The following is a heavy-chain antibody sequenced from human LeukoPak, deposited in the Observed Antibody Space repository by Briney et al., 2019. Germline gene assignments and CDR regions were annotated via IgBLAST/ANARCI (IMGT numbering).Heavy chain of an antibody. CDR3: AKRIVGPYFYYFDY. Sequence: GGSLRLSCAASGFTLSSYGMHWVRQAPGKGLEWVAVISYDGSNKYYADSARGRFTISRDNSKNTLYLQMNSLRAEDTAVYYCAKRIVGPYFYYFDYWGQGTLVTVSS. CDR2: ISYDGSNK. J-gene: IGHJ4*02. V-gene: IGHV3-30*18. CDR1: GFTLSSYG. D-gene: IGHD1-26*01.